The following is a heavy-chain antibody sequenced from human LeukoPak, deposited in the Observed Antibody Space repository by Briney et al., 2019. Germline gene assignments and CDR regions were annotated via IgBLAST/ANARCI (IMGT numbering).Heavy chain of an antibody. CDR1: GGSISSYY. V-gene: IGHV4-59*08. D-gene: IGHD3-22*01. J-gene: IGHJ4*02. CDR2: IYYSGST. CDR3: ARAEGGSGYYYFDY. Sequence: SETLSLTCTVSGGSISSYYWSWIRQPPGKGLEWIGYIYYSGSTNYNPSLKSQVTISVDTSKNQFSLKLSSVTAADTAVYYCARAEGGSGYYYFDYWGQGTLVTVSS.